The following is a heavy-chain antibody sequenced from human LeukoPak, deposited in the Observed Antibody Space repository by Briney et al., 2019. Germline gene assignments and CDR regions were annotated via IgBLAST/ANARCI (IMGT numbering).Heavy chain of an antibody. CDR2: ISSSSSYI. CDR3: ARVRFKDRSSPHYFDY. CDR1: GFTFSSYT. V-gene: IGHV3-21*01. Sequence: PGGSLRLSCAASGFTFSSYTMNWVRQAPGKGLEWVSSISSSSSYIYYADSVKGRFTISRDNTKNSLYLQMNSLRAEDTAVYYCARVRFKDRSSPHYFDYWGQGTLVTVSS. D-gene: IGHD6-6*01. J-gene: IGHJ4*02.